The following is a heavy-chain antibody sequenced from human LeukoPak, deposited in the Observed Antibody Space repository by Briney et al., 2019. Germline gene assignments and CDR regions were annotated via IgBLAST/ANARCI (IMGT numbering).Heavy chain of an antibody. V-gene: IGHV3-23*01. CDR3: AKRRNSYDSGGSTDH. CDR2: VTGTGGST. D-gene: IGHD3-22*01. Sequence: GGSLRLSCAASGFSFSSYVMSWVRQAPGKGLEWVSSVTGTGGSTFYADSVKGRFTISRDNSKNTLNLQMNSLRAEDTAVYYCAKRRNSYDSGGSTDHWGQGTLVIVSS. J-gene: IGHJ4*02. CDR1: GFSFSSYV.